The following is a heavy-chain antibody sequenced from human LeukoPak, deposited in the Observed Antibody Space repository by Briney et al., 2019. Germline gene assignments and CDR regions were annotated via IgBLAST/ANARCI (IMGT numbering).Heavy chain of an antibody. CDR1: GFNVSGNY. D-gene: IGHD3-10*01. J-gene: IGHJ6*04. Sequence: PGGSLRLSCAAPGFNVSGNYMTSVRQAPGKGLEWVSVIHSVGRANYANSVKGRFPTTRNNSKNTLDRQMNSLSIEVTAVYYGVGVETITMVRGASGDVWGKGTTVTVSS. V-gene: IGHV3-66*02. CDR3: VGVETITMVRGASGDV. CDR2: IHSVGRA.